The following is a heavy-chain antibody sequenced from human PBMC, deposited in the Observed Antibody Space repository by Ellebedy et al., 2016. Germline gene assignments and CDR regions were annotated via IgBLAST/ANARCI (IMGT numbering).Heavy chain of an antibody. CDR1: GFTFDDYA. CDR2: ISWNSGSI. V-gene: IGHV3-9*01. Sequence: SLKISXAASGFTFDDYAMHWVRQAPGKGLEWVSGISWNSGSIGYADSVKGRFTISRDNAKNSLYLQMNSLRAEDTAVYYCVRWELLRYYYGMDVWGQGTTVTVSS. J-gene: IGHJ6*02. CDR3: VRWELLRYYYGMDV. D-gene: IGHD1-26*01.